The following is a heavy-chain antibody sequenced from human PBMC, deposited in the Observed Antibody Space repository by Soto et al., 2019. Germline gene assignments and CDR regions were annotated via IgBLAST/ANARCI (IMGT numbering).Heavy chain of an antibody. J-gene: IGHJ4*02. V-gene: IGHV4-31*03. CDR3: ARGGYDSSGYGYGLVDY. CDR2: LYYSGST. CDR1: GGSISSGGYY. Sequence: QVQLQESGPGLVKPSQTLSLTCTVSGGSISSGGYYWIWILQHPGKGLEWIGYLYYSGSTYYNPSLKSRVTISVDPSKNQYSLKLNSVTAADTAVYYCARGGYDSSGYGYGLVDYWGQGTLVTVSS. D-gene: IGHD3-22*01.